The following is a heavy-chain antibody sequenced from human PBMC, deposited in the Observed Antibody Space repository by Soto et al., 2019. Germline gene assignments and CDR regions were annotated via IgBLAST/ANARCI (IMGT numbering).Heavy chain of an antibody. V-gene: IGHV1-18*01. J-gene: IGHJ6*02. CDR3: VRDQVIAAVFHYYYYGMDV. CDR2: ISAYNGNT. Sequence: ASVKVSCKASGYTFTSYGISWVRQAPGQGLEWMGWISAYNGNTNYAQKLQGRVTMTTDTSTSTAYMELRSLRSDDTAVYYCVRDQVIAAVFHYYYYGMDVWGQGTTVTVSS. CDR1: GYTFTSYG. D-gene: IGHD6-13*01.